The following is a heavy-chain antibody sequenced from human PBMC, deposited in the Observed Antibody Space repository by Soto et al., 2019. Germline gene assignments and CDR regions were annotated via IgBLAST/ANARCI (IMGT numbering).Heavy chain of an antibody. CDR2: ISWNSGNI. CDR3: ARGPAAIDY. J-gene: IGHJ4*02. V-gene: IGHV3-9*01. CDR1: RFTFDDYA. Sequence: EVQLVESGGGLVQPGRSLRLSCAASRFTFDDYAMHWVRQAPGKGLEWVSGISWNSGNIGYADSVRGRFTISRDNAKNSLYLQMNSLRAEDTALYYCARGPAAIDYWGQGTLVTVSS. D-gene: IGHD2-2*01.